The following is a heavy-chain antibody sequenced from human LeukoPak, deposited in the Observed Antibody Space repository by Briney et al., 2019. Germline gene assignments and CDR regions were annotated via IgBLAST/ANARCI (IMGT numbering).Heavy chain of an antibody. D-gene: IGHD2-21*02. CDR3: ARKGLPDY. J-gene: IGHJ4*02. CDR1: GFTFNTYW. V-gene: IGHV3-7*01. CDR2: INQDGSVR. Sequence: GGSLRLSCPASGFTFNTYWMIWVRQAPGKGLEWVANINQDGSVRYYVASVKGRFTISRDNAKNSVHLQMNSLRAEDTAMYYCARKGLPDYWGRGTMVTVSS.